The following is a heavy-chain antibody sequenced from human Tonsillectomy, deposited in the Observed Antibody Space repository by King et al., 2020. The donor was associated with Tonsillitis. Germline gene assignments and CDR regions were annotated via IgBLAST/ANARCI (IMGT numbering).Heavy chain of an antibody. D-gene: IGHD6-19*01. CDR3: ARHDQWLAPNFDF. CDR2: IFYSGNT. J-gene: IGHJ4*02. CDR1: GGSISTYY. V-gene: IGHV4-59*08. Sequence: QLQESGPGLVKPSETLSLTCTISGGSISTYYWSWIRPPPGKGLEWIGYIFYSGNTNYNPSLKSRVTFSVDTSNNQFSLRLSSVTAADTAVYYCARHDQWLAPNFDFWGQGALVTVSS.